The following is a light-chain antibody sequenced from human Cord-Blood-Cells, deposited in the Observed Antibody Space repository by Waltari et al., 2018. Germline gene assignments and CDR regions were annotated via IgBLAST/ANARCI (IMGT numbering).Light chain of an antibody. CDR2: GAS. J-gene: IGKJ2*01. Sequence: EIVLTQSPGTLSLSPGERATLSCRASQSVSSSYLAWYQQKPGQAPRLLIYGASSRATGIPDRFSGSESGTDLTLTISRLEPEDFAVYYCQQYGSSPTFGQGTKLEIK. CDR3: QQYGSSPT. V-gene: IGKV3-20*01. CDR1: QSVSSSY.